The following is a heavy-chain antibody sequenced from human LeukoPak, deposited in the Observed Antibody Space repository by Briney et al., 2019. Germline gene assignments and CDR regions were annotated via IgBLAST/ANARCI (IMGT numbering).Heavy chain of an antibody. D-gene: IGHD2-15*01. CDR1: GYTFTSYY. Sequence: ASVKVSSKASGYTFTSYYMHWVRQAPGQGLEWMGIINPSGGSTSYAQKFQGRVTMTRDMSTSTVYMELSSLRSEDTAVYYCARGTPKINYYYYMDVWGKGTTVTVSS. CDR3: ARGTPKINYYYYMDV. CDR2: INPSGGST. J-gene: IGHJ6*03. V-gene: IGHV1-46*01.